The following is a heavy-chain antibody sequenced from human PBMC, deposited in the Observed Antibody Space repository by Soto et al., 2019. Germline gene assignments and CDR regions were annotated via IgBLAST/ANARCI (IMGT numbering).Heavy chain of an antibody. CDR2: INHSGST. Sequence: SETLSLTCAVYGGSFSGYYWSWIRQPPGKGLEWIGEINHSGSTNYNPSLKSRVTISVDTSKNQFSLKLSSVTAADTAVYYCARLDIVATNSGYYYYYGMDVWGQGTTDIVSS. V-gene: IGHV4-34*01. J-gene: IGHJ6*02. CDR3: ARLDIVATNSGYYYYYGMDV. CDR1: GGSFSGYY. D-gene: IGHD5-12*01.